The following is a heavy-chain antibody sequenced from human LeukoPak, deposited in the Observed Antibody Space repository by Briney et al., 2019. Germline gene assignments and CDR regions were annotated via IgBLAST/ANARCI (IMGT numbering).Heavy chain of an antibody. CDR1: GGSISSGSYY. CDR2: IYTSGST. D-gene: IGHD6-25*01. CDR3: ARARETEAIDY. V-gene: IGHV4-61*02. Sequence: SETLSLTCTVSGGSISSGSYYWSWIRQPAGKGLEWIGRIYTSGSTNYNPSLKSRVTISVDTSKNQFSLKLSSVTAADMGLYYCARARETEAIDYWGRGTRVTVSS. J-gene: IGHJ4*02.